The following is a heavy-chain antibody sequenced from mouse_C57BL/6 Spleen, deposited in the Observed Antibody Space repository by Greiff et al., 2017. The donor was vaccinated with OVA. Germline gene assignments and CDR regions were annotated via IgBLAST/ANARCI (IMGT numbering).Heavy chain of an antibody. D-gene: IGHD2-4*01. V-gene: IGHV1-4*01. CDR1: GYTFTSYT. J-gene: IGHJ2*01. CDR2: INPSSGYT. CDR3: ARNYEYDGFDY. Sequence: VQLQQSGAELARPGAPVKMSCKASGYTFTSYTMHWVKQRPGQGLEWIGYINPSSGYTKYNQKFKDKATLTADKSSSTAYMQLSSLTSEDSAVYYWARNYEYDGFDYWGQGTTLTVSS.